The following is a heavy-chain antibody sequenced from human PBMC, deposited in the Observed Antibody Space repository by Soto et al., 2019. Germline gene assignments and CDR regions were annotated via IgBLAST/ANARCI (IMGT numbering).Heavy chain of an antibody. D-gene: IGHD2-2*01. CDR3: ARGRQGPSEIVVVPAAIFGFLANWFDP. V-gene: IGHV1-69*13. CDR1: GGTFSSYA. CDR2: IIPIFGTA. Sequence: GASVKVSCKASGGTFSSYAISWVRQAPGQGLEWMGGIIPIFGTANYAQKFQGRVTITADESTSTAYMELSSLRSEDTAVYYCARGRQGPSEIVVVPAAIFGFLANWFDPWGQGTLVTVSS. J-gene: IGHJ5*02.